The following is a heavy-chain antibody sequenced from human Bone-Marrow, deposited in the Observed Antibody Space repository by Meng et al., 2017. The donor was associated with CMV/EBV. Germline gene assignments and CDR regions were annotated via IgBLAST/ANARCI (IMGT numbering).Heavy chain of an antibody. D-gene: IGHD5-18*01. CDR1: GGSISSSSYY. CDR3: ARSRKSGYSYVWDY. V-gene: IGHV4-39*06. Sequence: RLQLPWAGPGLVYPSATPSLTCSVSGGSISSSSYYWGWIRQPPGKGLEWIGSIYYSGSTYYNPSLKSRVTISVDTSKNQFSLKLSSVTAADTAVYYCARSRKSGYSYVWDYWGQGTLVTVSS. J-gene: IGHJ4*02. CDR2: IYYSGST.